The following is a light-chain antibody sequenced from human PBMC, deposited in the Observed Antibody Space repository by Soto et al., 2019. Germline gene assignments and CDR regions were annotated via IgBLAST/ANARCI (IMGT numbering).Light chain of an antibody. CDR2: EVS. Sequence: QSALTQPPSASGSPGQSVTISCTGTSSDVGGYNSVSWYQQHPGKAPKLMIYEVSERPSGVPDRFSGSKSGNTASLTVSGLQAEDEADYYCSSYAGSSYVFGTGTKVTVL. CDR3: SSYAGSSYV. V-gene: IGLV2-8*01. CDR1: SSDVGGYNS. J-gene: IGLJ1*01.